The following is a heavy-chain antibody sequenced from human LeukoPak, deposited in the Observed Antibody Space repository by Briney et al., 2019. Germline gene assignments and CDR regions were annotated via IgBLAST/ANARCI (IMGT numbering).Heavy chain of an antibody. CDR2: INHSGST. CDR3: ARVKKQLVSDYYYGMDV. Sequence: SETLSLTCTVSGGSISSYYWSWIRQPPGKGLEWIGEINHSGSTNYNPSLKSRVTISVDTSKNQFSLKLSSVTAADTAVYYCARVKKQLVSDYYYGMDVWGQGTTVTVSS. CDR1: GGSISSYY. D-gene: IGHD6-13*01. J-gene: IGHJ6*02. V-gene: IGHV4-34*01.